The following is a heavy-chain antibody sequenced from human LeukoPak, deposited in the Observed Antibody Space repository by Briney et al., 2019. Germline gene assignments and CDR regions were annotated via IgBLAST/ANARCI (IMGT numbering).Heavy chain of an antibody. D-gene: IGHD3-16*01. Sequence: GGSLRLSCAASGFTFDDYAMHWVRQAPGKGLEWVSLISGDGGSTYYADSVKGRFTISRDNSKNSLYLQMNSLRTEDTASYYCAKVFFGDTAFFDYWGQGTQVTVSS. CDR1: GFTFDDYA. CDR2: ISGDGGST. CDR3: AKVFFGDTAFFDY. J-gene: IGHJ4*02. V-gene: IGHV3-43*02.